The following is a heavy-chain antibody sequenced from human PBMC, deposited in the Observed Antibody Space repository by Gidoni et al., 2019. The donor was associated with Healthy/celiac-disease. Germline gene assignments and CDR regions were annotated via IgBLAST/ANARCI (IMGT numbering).Heavy chain of an antibody. CDR3: ARELLWFGELVPYYYYMDV. J-gene: IGHJ6*03. CDR1: GFTFSSYW. D-gene: IGHD3-10*01. Sequence: EVQLVESGGGLVQPGGSLSLSCAASGFTFSSYWMSWVRQAPGKGLEWVANIKQDGSEKYYVDSVKGRFTISRDNAKNSLYLQMNSLRAEDTAVYYCARELLWFGELVPYYYYMDVWGKGTTVTVSS. V-gene: IGHV3-7*01. CDR2: IKQDGSEK.